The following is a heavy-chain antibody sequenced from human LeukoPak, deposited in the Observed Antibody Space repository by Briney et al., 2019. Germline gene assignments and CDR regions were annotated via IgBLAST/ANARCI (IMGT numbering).Heavy chain of an antibody. CDR2: IYYSGST. D-gene: IGHD6-19*01. CDR3: AREGSGWPAYYYYGMDV. V-gene: IGHV4-39*07. Sequence: SETLSLTYTVSGGSISSSSYYWGWIRQPPGKGLEWIGSIYYSGSTYYNPSLKSRVTISVDTSKNQFSLKLSSVTAADTAVYYCAREGSGWPAYYYYGMDVWGQGTTVTVSS. J-gene: IGHJ6*02. CDR1: GGSISSSSYY.